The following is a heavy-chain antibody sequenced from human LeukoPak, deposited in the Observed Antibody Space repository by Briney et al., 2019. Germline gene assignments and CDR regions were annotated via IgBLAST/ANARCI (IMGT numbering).Heavy chain of an antibody. D-gene: IGHD3-9*01. V-gene: IGHV3-30*02. J-gene: IGHJ4*02. CDR2: IRYDGSIK. CDR3: SRGGYYNILTGFRGRILGFDY. CDR1: GFTFSSYG. Sequence: GGSLRLSCAASGFTFSSYGMHWVRQAPGKGLEWASFIRYDGSIKYYADSVKGRFTISRDNSKNTLYVQMNDLRAEDTAVYYCSRGGYYNILTGFRGRILGFDYWGQGTLVTVSS.